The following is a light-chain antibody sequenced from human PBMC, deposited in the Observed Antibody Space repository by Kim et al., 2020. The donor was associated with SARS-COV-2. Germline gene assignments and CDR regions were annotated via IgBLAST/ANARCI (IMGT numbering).Light chain of an antibody. CDR2: DAS. CDR3: QQYSTSHQIIFDTRASPQST. J-gene: IGKJ3*01. Sequence: EIVLTQSPGTLSLSPGERATLSCRASQSVSSNCLAWYQQRPGQAPSLLIYDASKRATGIPDRFSGSGSGTDFTLTINGLEPEDFAVYYCQQYSTSHQIIFDTRASPQSTFGAGRKGGIK. CDR1: QSVSSNC. V-gene: IGKV3-20*01.